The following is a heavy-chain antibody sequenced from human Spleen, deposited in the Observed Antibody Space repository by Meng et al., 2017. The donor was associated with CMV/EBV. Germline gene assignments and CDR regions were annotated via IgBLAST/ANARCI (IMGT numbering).Heavy chain of an antibody. CDR1: GFPFSGSA. D-gene: IGHD3-3*01. CDR3: TRHWGFWSGYLDY. Sequence: SGFPFSGSAMHWVRQASGKGLEWVGRIRSKANSYATAYAASVKGRFTISRDDSKNTAYLQMNSLKTEDTAVYYCTRHWGFWSGYLDYWGQGTLVTVSS. J-gene: IGHJ4*02. V-gene: IGHV3-73*01. CDR2: IRSKANSYAT.